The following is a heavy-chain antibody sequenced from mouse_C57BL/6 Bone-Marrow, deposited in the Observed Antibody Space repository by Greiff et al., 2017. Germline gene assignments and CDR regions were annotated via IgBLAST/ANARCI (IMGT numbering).Heavy chain of an antibody. J-gene: IGHJ1*03. CDR1: GYTFTSYW. V-gene: IGHV1-72*01. D-gene: IGHD1-1*01. Sequence: QVQLQQPGAELVKPGASVKLSCKASGYTFTSYWMHWVKQRPGRGLEWIGRIDPNSGGTNYNEKFKSKATLTVDKPSSTAYMQLSSLTSEDSAVYYCAERGYGSSAYWYFDDWGTGTTVTVSS. CDR2: IDPNSGGT. CDR3: AERGYGSSAYWYFDD.